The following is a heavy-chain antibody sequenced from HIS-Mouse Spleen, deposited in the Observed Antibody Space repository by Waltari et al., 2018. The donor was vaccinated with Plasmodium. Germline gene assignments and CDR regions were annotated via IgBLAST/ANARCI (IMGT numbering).Heavy chain of an antibody. V-gene: IGHV3-21*01. Sequence: EVQLVESGGGLVKPGGSLRPSCAASGSTSSRDSMNWVRQAPGKGLEWVSSISSSSSYIYYADSVKGRFTISRDNAKNSLYLQMNSLRAEDTAVYYCARDRSAAALLGYWGQGTLVTVSS. CDR3: ARDRSAAALLGY. CDR1: GSTSSRDS. J-gene: IGHJ4*02. D-gene: IGHD6-13*01. CDR2: ISSSSSYI.